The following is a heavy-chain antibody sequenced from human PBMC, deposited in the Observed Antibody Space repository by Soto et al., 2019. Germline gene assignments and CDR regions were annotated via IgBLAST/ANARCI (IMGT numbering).Heavy chain of an antibody. CDR2: VNPSGGHT. J-gene: IGHJ4*02. CDR3: ARGGHVVVVTAALDY. CDR1: GDTFTDYY. D-gene: IGHD2-21*02. Sequence: QVQLVQSGAEVKKPGASVKVSCKASGDTFTDYYIHWVRQAPGQGLEWMGTVNPSGGHTTYAQHFPGRMTKTLGTATSTLYMELTSLTSEDTAVYYCARGGHVVVVTAALDYWGQGTLVTVSS. V-gene: IGHV1-46*01.